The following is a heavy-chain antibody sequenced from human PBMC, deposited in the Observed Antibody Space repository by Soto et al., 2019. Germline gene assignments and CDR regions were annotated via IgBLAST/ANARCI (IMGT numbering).Heavy chain of an antibody. CDR1: GGTFSSYA. V-gene: IGHV1-69*12. CDR3: AGHSSGVPGYYYGMDV. J-gene: IGHJ6*02. CDR2: IIPIFDTA. D-gene: IGHD3-22*01. Sequence: QVQLVQSGAEVKKPGSSVKVSCKASGGTFSSYAISWVRQAPGQGLEWMGGIIPIFDTADYAQKFQGRVTINADESTNTAYMELSSLRSEDTAVYYCAGHSSGVPGYYYGMDVWGQGTTVTVSS.